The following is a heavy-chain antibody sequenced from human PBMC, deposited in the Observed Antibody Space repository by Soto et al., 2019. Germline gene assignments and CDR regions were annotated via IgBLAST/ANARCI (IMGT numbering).Heavy chain of an antibody. CDR1: GFTFSSYG. D-gene: IGHD6-6*01. CDR3: ARDESSSSGGHFDY. J-gene: IGHJ4*02. Sequence: QVQLVESGGGVVQPGRSLRLSCAASGFTFSSYGMHWVRQAPGKGLEWVAVIWYDGSNKYYADSVKGRFTISRDNSKNTLYLQMNSLRAEDTAVYYCARDESSSSGGHFDYWGQGTLVNVSS. V-gene: IGHV3-33*01. CDR2: IWYDGSNK.